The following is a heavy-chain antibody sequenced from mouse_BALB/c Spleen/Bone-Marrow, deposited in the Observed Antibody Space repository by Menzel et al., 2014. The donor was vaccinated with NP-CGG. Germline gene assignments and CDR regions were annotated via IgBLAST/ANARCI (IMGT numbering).Heavy chain of an antibody. V-gene: IGHV8-12*01. CDR1: GFSLSTSGMC. J-gene: IGHJ4*01. CDR3: ARYYDYAMDY. Sequence: QVTLKECGPGILQPSQTLNLTCSFSGFSLSTSGMCVSWIRQPSGKGLEWLAHIFWDGDKHYNPSLKSRLTISMDTSRNQVFLKITSVDTADTATYYCARYYDYAMDYWGQGTSVTVSS. CDR2: IFWDGDK. D-gene: IGHD2-4*01.